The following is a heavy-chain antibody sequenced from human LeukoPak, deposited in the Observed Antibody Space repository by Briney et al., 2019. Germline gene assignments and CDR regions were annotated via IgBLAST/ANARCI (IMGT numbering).Heavy chain of an antibody. Sequence: GGSLRLSCAVSGFTFSSYGMSWVRQAPGKGLEWVSSISGRGVSTYYADSVKGRLTISRDNAKNTLYLQMNSLRAEDTAVYYRAKDRSPEWLRMTDAFDIWGQGTMVTVSS. CDR1: GFTFSSYG. CDR3: AKDRSPEWLRMTDAFDI. CDR2: ISGRGVST. D-gene: IGHD5-12*01. J-gene: IGHJ3*02. V-gene: IGHV3-23*01.